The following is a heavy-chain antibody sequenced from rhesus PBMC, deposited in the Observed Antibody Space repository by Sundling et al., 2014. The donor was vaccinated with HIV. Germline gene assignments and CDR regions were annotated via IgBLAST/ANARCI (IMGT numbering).Heavy chain of an antibody. CDR3: VRGPEATGWYGLDS. CDR2: INTAGNSD. Sequence: EVQLVETGGGLVQPGGSLKLSCAASGFTFSYYGMSWVRQTPGKGLEWVSGINTAGNSDYYSDSVKGRFTISRDNSKNTLSLQMRGLRGEDTAVYYCVRGPEATGWYGLDSWGQGVIVTVSS. CDR1: GFTFSYYG. D-gene: IGHD6-31*01. V-gene: IGHV3S42*01. J-gene: IGHJ6*01.